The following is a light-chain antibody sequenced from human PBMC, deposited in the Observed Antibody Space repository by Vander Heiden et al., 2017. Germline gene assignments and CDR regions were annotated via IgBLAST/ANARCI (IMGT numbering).Light chain of an antibody. CDR3: CSYAGSSTV. CDR1: SSDVGSYNL. J-gene: IGLJ2*01. Sequence: QSALTQPASVSGSPGQSITISCTGTSSDVGSYNLVSWYQQHPGKAPKLMIYEVCKRPSGVSNRFSGSKSGNTASLTISGLQAEDEADYYCCSYAGSSTVFGGGTKLTVL. CDR2: EVC. V-gene: IGLV2-23*02.